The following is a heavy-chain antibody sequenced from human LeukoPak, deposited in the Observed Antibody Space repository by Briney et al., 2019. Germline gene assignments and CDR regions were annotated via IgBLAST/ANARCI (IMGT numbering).Heavy chain of an antibody. J-gene: IGHJ4*02. D-gene: IGHD6-19*01. V-gene: IGHV3-15*01. CDR2: IKRKTDGGTT. Sequence: KPGGSLRLSCAASRFTFSNAWMTWVRQAPGKGLEWVGRIKRKTDGGTTDYAAPVKGRFTISRDDSKNTLYLQMNNLKTEDTAVYYCTTSGGGWDYFDYWGQGTLVTVSS. CDR3: TTSGGGWDYFDY. CDR1: RFTFSNAW.